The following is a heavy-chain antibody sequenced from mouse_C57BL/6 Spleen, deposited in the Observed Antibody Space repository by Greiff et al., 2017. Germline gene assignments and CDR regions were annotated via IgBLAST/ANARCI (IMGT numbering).Heavy chain of an antibody. CDR3: ASGGDYYAMDD. Sequence: QVQLEQPGAELVKPGASVKLSCKASGYTFTSYWMHWVKQRPGQGLEWIGMIHPNSGSTNYNEKFKSKATLTVDKSSSTAYMQLISLTSEDSAVYYCASGGDYYAMDDWGQGTSVTVSS. CDR1: GYTFTSYW. V-gene: IGHV1-64*01. J-gene: IGHJ4*01. CDR2: IHPNSGST.